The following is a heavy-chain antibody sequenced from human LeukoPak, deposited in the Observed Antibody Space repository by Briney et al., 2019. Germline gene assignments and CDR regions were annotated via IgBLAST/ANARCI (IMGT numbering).Heavy chain of an antibody. CDR2: ISSSSSYI. D-gene: IGHD3-10*01. J-gene: IGHJ3*02. CDR1: GFTFSSYS. V-gene: IGHV3-21*01. Sequence: GGSLRLSCAASGFTFSSYSMNWVRQAPGKGLEWVSSISSSSSYIYYADSVKGRFTISRDNSKNTLYLQMNSLRAEDTAVYYCAKDRGSGSYHAFDIWGQGTMVTVSS. CDR3: AKDRGSGSYHAFDI.